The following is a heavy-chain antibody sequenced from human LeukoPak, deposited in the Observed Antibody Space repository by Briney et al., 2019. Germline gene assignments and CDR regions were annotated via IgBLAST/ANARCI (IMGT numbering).Heavy chain of an antibody. V-gene: IGHV3-48*01. Sequence: GGSLRLSCAASGFTLNSYTMNWVRQAPGKGLEWISYISSGSRTVFYADSVKGRFTISTDNVKNSLYLQMNSLRAEDTAVYYCARDRQYNWNDSPIDFDYWGQGTLVTVSS. D-gene: IGHD1-1*01. J-gene: IGHJ4*02. CDR1: GFTLNSYT. CDR3: ARDRQYNWNDSPIDFDY. CDR2: ISSGSRTV.